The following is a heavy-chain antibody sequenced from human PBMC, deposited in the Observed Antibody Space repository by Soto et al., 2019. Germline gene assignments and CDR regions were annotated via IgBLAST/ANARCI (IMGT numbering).Heavy chain of an antibody. CDR2: ISTSGATR. CDR3: ASFFGSGFDY. D-gene: IGHD6-19*01. CDR1: GFTFSTDS. Sequence: EVQLVESGGGLVQPGGSLRLSCVASGFTFSTDSMNWVRQAPGKGLEWVAHISTSGATRYYADSVKGRFTISRDNAKTSLYLQMDSLKNEDGAVYYCASFFGSGFDYWGQGPLVTVSS. V-gene: IGHV3-48*02. J-gene: IGHJ4*02.